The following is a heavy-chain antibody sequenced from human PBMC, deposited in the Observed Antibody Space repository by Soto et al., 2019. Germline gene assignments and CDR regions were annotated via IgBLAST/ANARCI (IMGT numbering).Heavy chain of an antibody. V-gene: IGHV3-74*01. D-gene: IGHD2-2*02. CDR2: INSDGSST. Sequence: PGGSLRLSCAASGFPFSSYWMHWVRQAPGKGLVWVSRINSDGSSTSYADSVKGRFTISRDNAKNTLYLQMNSLRAEDTAVYYCARDLLYCSSTSCYKYYYSGLDIWGQGTTVTVSS. CDR3: ARDLLYCSSTSCYKYYYSGLDI. CDR1: GFPFSSYW. J-gene: IGHJ6*02.